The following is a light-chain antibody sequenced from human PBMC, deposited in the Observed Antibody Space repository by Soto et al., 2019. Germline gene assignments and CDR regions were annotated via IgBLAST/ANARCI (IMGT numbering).Light chain of an antibody. Sequence: QSVLSHPGSVSWSPGQSITISCTGTSSDVGDHNYVSWYQQKPGKAPKLLISEVNNRPSGVSNRFSGSKSGNTASLTISGLRPDDEADYYCSSYTATSNHYVFGSGTKVTVL. J-gene: IGLJ1*01. CDR1: SSDVGDHNY. V-gene: IGLV2-14*01. CDR2: EVN. CDR3: SSYTATSNHYV.